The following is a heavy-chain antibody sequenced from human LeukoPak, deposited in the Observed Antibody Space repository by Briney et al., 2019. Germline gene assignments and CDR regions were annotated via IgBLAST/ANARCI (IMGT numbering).Heavy chain of an antibody. Sequence: GESLKISCKGSGYSFTSYWIGWVRQMPGKGLEWMGIIYPGDSGTRYSPSFQGQVTISADKSISTAYLQWSSLKASDTAMYYCARPKYTSGYYYPFDYWGQGTLVTVSS. D-gene: IGHD3-22*01. J-gene: IGHJ4*02. CDR2: IYPGDSGT. CDR3: ARPKYTSGYYYPFDY. V-gene: IGHV5-51*01. CDR1: GYSFTSYW.